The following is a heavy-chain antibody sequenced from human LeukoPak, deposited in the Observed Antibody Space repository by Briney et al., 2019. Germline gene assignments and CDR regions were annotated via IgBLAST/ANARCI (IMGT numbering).Heavy chain of an antibody. CDR1: GGSISSGGYS. J-gene: IGHJ4*02. CDR3: ARGGYASHYFDY. V-gene: IGHV4-31*03. D-gene: IGHD5-12*01. Sequence: SETLSLTCTVSGGSISSGGYSWSWIRQHPGKGLEWIGYIYYSGSTYYNPSLKSRVTISVDTSKNQFSLKLSSVTAADTAVYYCARGGYASHYFDYWGQGTLVTVSS. CDR2: IYYSGST.